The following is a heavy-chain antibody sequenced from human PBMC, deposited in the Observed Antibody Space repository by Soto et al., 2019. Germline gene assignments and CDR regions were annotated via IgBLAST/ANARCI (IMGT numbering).Heavy chain of an antibody. CDR2: INPNSGGT. V-gene: IGHV1-2*02. D-gene: IGHD3-3*01. Sequence: ASVKVSCKASGYTFTGYYMHWVRQAPGQGLEWMGWINPNSGGTNYAQKFQGRVTMTRDTSISTAYMELSRLRSDDTAVYYCARVYDFWSGYYTAPRENYGMDVWGQGTTVTVS. J-gene: IGHJ6*02. CDR3: ARVYDFWSGYYTAPRENYGMDV. CDR1: GYTFTGYY.